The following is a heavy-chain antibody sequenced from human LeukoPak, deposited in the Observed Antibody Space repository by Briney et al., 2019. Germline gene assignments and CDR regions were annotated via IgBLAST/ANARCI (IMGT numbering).Heavy chain of an antibody. D-gene: IGHD3-22*01. CDR1: GFTFSSYA. V-gene: IGHV3-30-3*01. CDR2: ISYDGSNK. CDR3: ARAPTYDSSGYYLDY. J-gene: IGHJ4*02. Sequence: PGGSLRLSCAASGFTFSSYAMHWVRQAPGKGLEWVAVISYDGSNKYYADSVKGRFTISRGNSKNTLYLQMNSLRAEDTAVYYCARAPTYDSSGYYLDYWGQGTLDTVSS.